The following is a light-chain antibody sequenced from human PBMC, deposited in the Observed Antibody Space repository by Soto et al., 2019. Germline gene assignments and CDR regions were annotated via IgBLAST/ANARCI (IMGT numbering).Light chain of an antibody. CDR3: QQYGSSPLT. J-gene: IGKJ4*01. Sequence: IELTHPPGTLSLSPGERATLSCRASQSVSSGYLAWYQQKPGQAPRLLMYGASSRATGIPDRFSGSGSGTDFTLTISRLEPEDFAVYYCQQYGSSPLTFGGGTKVDIK. CDR2: GAS. CDR1: QSVSSGY. V-gene: IGKV3-20*01.